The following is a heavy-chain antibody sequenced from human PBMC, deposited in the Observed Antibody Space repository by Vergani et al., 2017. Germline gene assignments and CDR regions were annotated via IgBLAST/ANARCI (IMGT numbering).Heavy chain of an antibody. CDR1: GFTFSACP. Sequence: DVQLLQSGGGVIQPGGSVRLSCAASGFTFSACPMTWVRQAPGKGLEWVSAISARYPSTYYADSVKGRFTISRDNSKNMLFLQMNNLRTEDTAIYYCAKQYFVSGNYLFDYWGQGTLVTVSS. CDR2: ISARYPST. CDR3: AKQYFVSGNYLFDY. D-gene: IGHD3-10*01. V-gene: IGHV3-23*01. J-gene: IGHJ4*02.